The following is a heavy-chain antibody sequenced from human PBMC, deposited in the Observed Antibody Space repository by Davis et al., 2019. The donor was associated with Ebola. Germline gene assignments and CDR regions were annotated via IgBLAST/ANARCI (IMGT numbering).Heavy chain of an antibody. J-gene: IGHJ4*02. CDR2: ISDRGAT. CDR1: GGSLSNYF. D-gene: IGHD6-19*01. Sequence: SETLSLTCNVSGGSLSNYFWNWIRQPPGKGLEWIGDISDRGATNYNPSLRSRVTLSIDTSQNHFSLKLRSVTAADTALYFCARHRPSGWYPFDYWGLGVLVSVSS. CDR3: ARHRPSGWYPFDY. V-gene: IGHV4-34*01.